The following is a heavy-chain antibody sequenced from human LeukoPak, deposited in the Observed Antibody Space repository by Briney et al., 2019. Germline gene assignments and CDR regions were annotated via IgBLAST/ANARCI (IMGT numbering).Heavy chain of an antibody. CDR1: GYTFSTYS. Sequence: GGSLRLSCAASGYTFSTYSMSWVRQAPGKGLDWVASINQDGSAEYYVDSVRGRFTISRDNAKNSLYLQVNSLRVDDTAVYYCVRLFGGVTTFDYWGQGTLVTVSS. CDR2: INQDGSAE. J-gene: IGHJ4*02. V-gene: IGHV3-7*01. D-gene: IGHD4-17*01. CDR3: VRLFGGVTTFDY.